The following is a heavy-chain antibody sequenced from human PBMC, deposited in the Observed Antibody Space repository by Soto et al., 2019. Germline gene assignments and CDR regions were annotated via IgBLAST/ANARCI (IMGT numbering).Heavy chain of an antibody. D-gene: IGHD6-6*01. CDR3: ARPLAARPPYYYGMDV. J-gene: IGHJ6*02. CDR2: INPSGGST. Sequence: ASVKVSCKASGYTFTSYYMHWVRQAPGQGLEWMGIINPSGGSTSYAQKFQGRVTMTRDTSTSTVYMELSSLRSEDTAVYYCARPLAARPPYYYGMDVWGQVTTVTVSS. CDR1: GYTFTSYY. V-gene: IGHV1-46*01.